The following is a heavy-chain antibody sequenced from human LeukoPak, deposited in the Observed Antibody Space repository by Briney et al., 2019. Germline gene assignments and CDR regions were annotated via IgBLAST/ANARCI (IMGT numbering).Heavy chain of an antibody. CDR1: GFTFSGFS. D-gene: IGHD3-16*02. Sequence: GGSLRLSCAASGFTFSGFSMNWVRQAPGKGLEWVSYISSSRSTIYYADSVKGRFTISRDNAKNSLYLQMNSLRAEDTAVYYCARGDLYDYVWGSYRYPPGFDYWGQGTLVTVSS. CDR2: ISSSRSTI. J-gene: IGHJ4*02. V-gene: IGHV3-48*01. CDR3: ARGDLYDYVWGSYRYPPGFDY.